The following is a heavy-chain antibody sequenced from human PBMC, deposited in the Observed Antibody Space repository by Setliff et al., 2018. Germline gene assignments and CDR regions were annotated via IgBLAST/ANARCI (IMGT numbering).Heavy chain of an antibody. V-gene: IGHV4-38-2*02. CDR1: GYSISSGYY. CDR3: ARVRKGYSGYDFGDY. D-gene: IGHD5-12*01. J-gene: IGHJ4*02. Sequence: SETLSLTCTVSGYSISSGYYWGWIRQPPGKGLEWIGSIYHSGSTYYNPSLKSRVTISLDTSSNRFSLKLRSVTAADTAVYYCARVRKGYSGYDFGDYWGQGTLVTVSS. CDR2: IYHSGST.